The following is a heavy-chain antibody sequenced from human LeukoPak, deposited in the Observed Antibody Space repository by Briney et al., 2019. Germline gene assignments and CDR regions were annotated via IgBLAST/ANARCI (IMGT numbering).Heavy chain of an antibody. CDR3: AKGGAGYCSSTSCLYYFDY. CDR2: ISASADST. Sequence: GGSLRLSCAASGFSFSSYAMNWVRQAPGKGLEWVSTISASADSTYYADSVKGRFIISRDNSKNTLHLQMNSLRAEDTAVYYCAKGGAGYCSSTSCLYYFDYWGQGTPVTVST. D-gene: IGHD2-2*01. V-gene: IGHV3-23*01. CDR1: GFSFSSYA. J-gene: IGHJ4*02.